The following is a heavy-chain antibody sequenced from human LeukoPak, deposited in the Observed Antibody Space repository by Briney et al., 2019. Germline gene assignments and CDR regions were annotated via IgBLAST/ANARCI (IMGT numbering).Heavy chain of an antibody. J-gene: IGHJ6*03. D-gene: IGHD4-17*01. CDR1: GDSISSHY. V-gene: IGHV4-59*11. CDR3: ARDAYGDYGAMSHYYYMDV. Sequence: SETLSLTCTVSGDSISSHYWTWIRQPPGKGLEWIGYIYYSGSTNYNPSLKGRVTISVDTSKKQFSLNLSSVTAADTAVYYCARDAYGDYGAMSHYYYMDVWGKGTTVIVSS. CDR2: IYYSGST.